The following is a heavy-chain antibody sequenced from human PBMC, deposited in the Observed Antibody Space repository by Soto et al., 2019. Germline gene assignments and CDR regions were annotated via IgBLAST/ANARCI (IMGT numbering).Heavy chain of an antibody. CDR3: ARASPAMVIPIDYYYYGMDV. Sequence: ASVKVSCKASGGTFSSYAISWVRQAPGQGLEWMGGIIPIFGTANYAQKFQGRVTITADESTSTAYMELSSLRSEDTAVYYCARASPAMVIPIDYYYYGMDVWGQGTTVTVSS. CDR1: GGTFSSYA. V-gene: IGHV1-69*13. J-gene: IGHJ6*02. CDR2: IIPIFGTA. D-gene: IGHD5-18*01.